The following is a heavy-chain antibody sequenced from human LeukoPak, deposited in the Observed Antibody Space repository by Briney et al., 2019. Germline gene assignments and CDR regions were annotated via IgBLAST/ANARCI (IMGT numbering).Heavy chain of an antibody. J-gene: IGHJ4*02. V-gene: IGHV3-30-3*01. CDR3: ARGATDILTRLDY. CDR1: GFTFSSYA. D-gene: IGHD3-9*01. CDR2: MSYDGSNK. Sequence: SGGSLRLSCAASGFTFSSYAMHWVRQAPGKGLEWVAVMSYDGSNKYYADSVKGRFTISRDNSKNTLYLQMNSLRADDTAVYYCARGATDILTRLDYWGQGTLVTVSS.